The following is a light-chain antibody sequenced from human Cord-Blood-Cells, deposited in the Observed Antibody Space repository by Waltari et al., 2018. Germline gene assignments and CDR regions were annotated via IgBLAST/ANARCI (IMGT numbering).Light chain of an antibody. V-gene: IGLV2-11*01. CDR3: CSYAGSYTLV. CDR1: SSDVGGYNY. Sequence: QSALTQPRSVSGSPGQSVTLSCTGTSSDVGGYNYVSWYQQHTGRAPKLMIYDVSKRPSGVPDRFSGSKSGNTASLTISGLQAEDEADYYCCSYAGSYTLVFGGGTKLTVL. CDR2: DVS. J-gene: IGLJ3*02.